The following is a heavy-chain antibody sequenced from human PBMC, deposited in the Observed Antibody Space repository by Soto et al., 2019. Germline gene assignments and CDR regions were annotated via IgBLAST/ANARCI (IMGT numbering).Heavy chain of an antibody. CDR1: GGSFSGYY. CDR3: ARLWFGIPTPLNWFDP. Sequence: QVQLQQWGAGLLKPSETLSLTCAVYGGSFSGYYWSWIRQPPGKGLEWIGEINHSGSTNYNPSLKSRVTISVDTSKNQFSLKLGSVTAADTAVYYCARLWFGIPTPLNWFDPWGQGTLVTVSS. J-gene: IGHJ5*02. CDR2: INHSGST. D-gene: IGHD3-10*01. V-gene: IGHV4-34*01.